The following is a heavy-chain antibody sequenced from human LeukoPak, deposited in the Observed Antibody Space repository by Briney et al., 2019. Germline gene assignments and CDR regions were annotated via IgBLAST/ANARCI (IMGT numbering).Heavy chain of an antibody. CDR2: IYSGGST. D-gene: IGHD2-15*01. V-gene: IGHV3-53*01. CDR1: GFTVSSNY. Sequence: GGSLRLSCAASGFTVSSNYMSWVRQALGKGLEWVSVIYSGGSTYYADSVKGRFTISRDNSKNTLYLQMNSLRAEDTAVYYCASSVGYCSGGSCYSGNDYWGQGTLVTVSS. J-gene: IGHJ4*02. CDR3: ASSVGYCSGGSCYSGNDY.